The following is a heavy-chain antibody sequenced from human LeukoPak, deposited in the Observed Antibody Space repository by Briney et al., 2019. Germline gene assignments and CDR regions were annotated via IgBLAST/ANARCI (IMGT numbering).Heavy chain of an antibody. CDR3: ARDPPYYYDSSGYWVDY. V-gene: IGHV3-21*01. CDR2: ISSSSSYI. J-gene: IGHJ4*02. D-gene: IGHD3-22*01. CDR1: GFTFSSYS. Sequence: GGSLRLSCAASGFTFSSYSMNWVRQVPGKGLEWVSSISSSSSYIYYADSVKGRFTISRDKAKNSLYLQMNSLRAEDTAVYYCARDPPYYYDSSGYWVDYWGQGTLVTVSS.